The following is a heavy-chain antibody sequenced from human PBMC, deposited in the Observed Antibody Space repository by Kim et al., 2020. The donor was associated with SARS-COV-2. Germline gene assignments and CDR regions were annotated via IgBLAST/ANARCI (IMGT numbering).Heavy chain of an antibody. D-gene: IGHD3-10*01. V-gene: IGHV1-46*01. J-gene: IGHJ4*02. Sequence: TSYEQKVQGRGTMTRDTSTSTVYMELSSLRSEDTAVYYCAGVKNSGEFDYWGQGTLVTVSS. CDR2: T. CDR3: AGVKNSGEFDY.